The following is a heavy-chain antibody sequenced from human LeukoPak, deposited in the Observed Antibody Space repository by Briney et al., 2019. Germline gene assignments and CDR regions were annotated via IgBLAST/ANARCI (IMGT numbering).Heavy chain of an antibody. V-gene: IGHV4-39*07. J-gene: IGHJ5*02. D-gene: IGHD3-3*01. CDR3: ARVPKVYYDFWSGNWFDP. Sequence: SETLSLTCTVSGGSISSSSYYWGWIRQPPGKGLEWTGSIYYSGSTYYNPSLKSRVTISVDTSKNQFSLRVRSVTAADTAVYYCARVPKVYYDFWSGNWFDPWGQGTLVTVSS. CDR1: GGSISSSSYY. CDR2: IYYSGST.